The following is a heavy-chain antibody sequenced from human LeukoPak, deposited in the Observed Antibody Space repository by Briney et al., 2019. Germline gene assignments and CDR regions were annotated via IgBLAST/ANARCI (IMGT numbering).Heavy chain of an antibody. CDR1: EFTFSTYW. V-gene: IGHV3-30*03. J-gene: IGHJ4*02. CDR3: ARTPREYYFDY. Sequence: PGGSLRLSCAASEFTFSTYWMSWVRHTPGKGLEWVAVISYDGSDKYYADSVKGRFTISRDNSKNTLYLQMNSLRAEDTAVYYCARTPREYYFDYWGQGTLVTVSS. CDR2: ISYDGSDK. D-gene: IGHD5-24*01.